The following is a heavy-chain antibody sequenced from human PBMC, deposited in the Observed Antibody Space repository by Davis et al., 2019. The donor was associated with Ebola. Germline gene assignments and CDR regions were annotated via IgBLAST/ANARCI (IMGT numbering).Heavy chain of an antibody. V-gene: IGHV1-46*02. D-gene: IGHD2-21*01. CDR3: TRGGLTASYSWGYFQH. J-gene: IGHJ1*01. CDR1: GYTLNTYY. CDR2: INTRSGDI. Sequence: ASVKVSCKASGYTLNTYYIHWVRQAPGQGLEWMGIINTRSGDIEYAPKFKDRVTINRDTSTSTVYMDLSSLGSEDTALYYCTRGGLTASYSWGYFQHWGQGTQVTVSS.